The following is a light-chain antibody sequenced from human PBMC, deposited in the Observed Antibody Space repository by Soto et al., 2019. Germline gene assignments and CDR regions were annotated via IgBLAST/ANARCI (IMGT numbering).Light chain of an antibody. V-gene: IGKV3-11*01. CDR2: NAS. CDR3: HQYNMWPPLI. CDR1: QSVSTF. Sequence: EIVLTQSPATLSLSPGERAILSCRASQSVSTFLAWFQQKPGQPPRLLIYNASNRTTGIPARFSGSGSGTDFTLTISRLEPEDFAVYYCHQYNMWPPLIFGGGTKVDI. J-gene: IGKJ4*01.